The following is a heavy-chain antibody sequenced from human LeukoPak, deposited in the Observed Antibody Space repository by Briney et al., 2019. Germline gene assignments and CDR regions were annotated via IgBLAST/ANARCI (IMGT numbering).Heavy chain of an antibody. CDR1: GEPFNGYY. D-gene: IGHD2-2*02. CDR2: INHSGST. V-gene: IGHV4-34*01. J-gene: IGHJ4*02. CDR3: ASRYFCSSTSCYTFDY. Sequence: PSETLSLTCAVYGEPFNGYYWNWIRQSPGKGLEWIGEINHSGSTNYNPSLKSRVTISVDTSKNQFSLKLNSVTAADTAVYYCASRYFCSSTSCYTFDYWGQGTLVTVS.